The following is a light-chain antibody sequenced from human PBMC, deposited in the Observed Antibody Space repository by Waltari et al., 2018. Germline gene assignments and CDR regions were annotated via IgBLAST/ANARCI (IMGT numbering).Light chain of an antibody. CDR2: GNN. CDR1: SSNIAVNT. CDR3: AAWDDSLYGRV. V-gene: IGLV1-44*01. J-gene: IGLJ2*01. Sequence: QSVLTQPPSASGTPGQTVSISCSVGSSNIAVNTVNWYQQLPGMAPKLLINGNNQRPSGVPDRFSGSKSGTSASLAISGLQSEDEADYYCAAWDDSLYGRVFGGGTKLTVL.